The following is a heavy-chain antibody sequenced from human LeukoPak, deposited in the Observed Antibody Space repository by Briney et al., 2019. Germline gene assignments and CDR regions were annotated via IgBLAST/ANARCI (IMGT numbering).Heavy chain of an antibody. J-gene: IGHJ4*02. D-gene: IGHD3-3*01. CDR1: GGSISSHY. CDR2: IYYSGST. CDR3: ARGGGYYDFWSGYYLDGGRLGEKYYFDY. V-gene: IGHV4-59*11. Sequence: SETLSLTCTVSGGSISSHYWSWIRQPPGKGLEWIGYIYYSGSTNYNPSLKSRVTISVDTSKNQFSLKLSSVTAAGTAVYYCARGGGYYDFWSGYYLDGGRLGEKYYFDYWGQGTLVTVS.